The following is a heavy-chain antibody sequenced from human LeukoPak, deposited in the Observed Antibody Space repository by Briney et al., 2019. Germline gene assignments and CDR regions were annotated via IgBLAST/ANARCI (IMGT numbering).Heavy chain of an antibody. Sequence: ASVKVSCKASGYTFTSYGISWVRQAPGQGLEWMGWISAYNGNTNYAQKFQGRVTMTTDTSTSTAYMELRSLRSDDTAVYYCARTPCGSTSCYPGRDWFDPWGQGTLVTVSS. V-gene: IGHV1-18*01. CDR3: ARTPCGSTSCYPGRDWFDP. CDR2: ISAYNGNT. D-gene: IGHD2-2*01. CDR1: GYTFTSYG. J-gene: IGHJ5*02.